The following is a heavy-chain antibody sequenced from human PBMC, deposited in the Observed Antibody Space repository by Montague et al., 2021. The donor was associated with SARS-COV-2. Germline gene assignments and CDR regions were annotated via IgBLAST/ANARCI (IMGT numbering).Heavy chain of an antibody. J-gene: IGHJ4*02. CDR1: GFTFRNYA. CDR3: AKDREVATGGLYYFDY. Sequence: SLSLSCAASGFTFRNYAMIWVRQAPGKGLEWVSGLSVRADITYYADSVKGRFTISRDNSKNTLYLQMSSLRAGDTAVYYCAKDREVATGGLYYFDYWGQGTLVTVSS. D-gene: IGHD5-24*01. CDR2: LSVRADIT. V-gene: IGHV3-23*01.